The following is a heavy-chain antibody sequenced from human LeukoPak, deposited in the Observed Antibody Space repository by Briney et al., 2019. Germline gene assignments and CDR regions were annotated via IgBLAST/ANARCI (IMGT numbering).Heavy chain of an antibody. V-gene: IGHV3-7*01. CDR2: IKPDGREQ. CDR1: GLTFSSHW. CDR3: ARDRRGTSLPP. Sequence: GGSLRLSCAASGLTFSSHWMSWVRQVPGKRLEWVGNIKPDGREQYYVDSVKGRFTVSRDNAKNSLYLQMNSLRAEDTAVYYCARDRRGTSLPPWGQGTLVTVSS. J-gene: IGHJ5*02. D-gene: IGHD2-2*01.